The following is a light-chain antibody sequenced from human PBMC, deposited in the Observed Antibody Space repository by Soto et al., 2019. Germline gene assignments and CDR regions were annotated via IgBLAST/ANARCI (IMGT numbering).Light chain of an antibody. J-gene: IGLJ3*02. Sequence: QSALTQPPSASGSPGQSVTISCTGTSSDVGGYNYVSWYQQHPGKAPKLMIYEVSKRPSGVPDRFSGSKSGNTASLTVSGLQAEDEADYYCHSYDSTNHWVFGGGTKLTVL. CDR2: EVS. CDR3: HSYDSTNHWV. CDR1: SSDVGGYNY. V-gene: IGLV2-8*01.